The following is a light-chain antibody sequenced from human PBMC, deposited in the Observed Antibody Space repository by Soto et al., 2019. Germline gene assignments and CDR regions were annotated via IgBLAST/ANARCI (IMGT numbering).Light chain of an antibody. CDR2: ADS. Sequence: EVVMSQSPSTLSVSAGEGATLSCGASHGILSSHLAWYQQKNGQGPRLLIYADSSRATGIPDRFSGSGYGTDFNLTISRLETEDFAVYYCHQYGSFPITFGQGTRLEIK. J-gene: IGKJ5*01. CDR3: HQYGSFPIT. CDR1: HGILSSH. V-gene: IGKV3-20*01.